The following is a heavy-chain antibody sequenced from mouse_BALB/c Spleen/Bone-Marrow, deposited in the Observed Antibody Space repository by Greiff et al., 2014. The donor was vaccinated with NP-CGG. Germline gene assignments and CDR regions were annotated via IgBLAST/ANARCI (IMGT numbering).Heavy chain of an antibody. CDR3: ARFTRDY. Sequence: VQVVESGDELVRPGTSVKVSCKASGYAFTNYLIEWFKQRPGQGLEWIGRINPGIGGTTYNAKFKGKATLTADKSSTTAYMQLSSLTSDDSAAYFCARFTRDYWGQGTTLTVSS. J-gene: IGHJ2*01. V-gene: IGHV1-54*01. CDR1: GYAFTNYL. CDR2: INPGIGGT.